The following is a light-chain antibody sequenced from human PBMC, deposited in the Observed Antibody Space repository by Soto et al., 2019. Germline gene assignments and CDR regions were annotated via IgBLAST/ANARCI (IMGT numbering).Light chain of an antibody. Sequence: DIQMTQSPSTLSASIGDRVTITCRASQTVYTWLAWYQQKPGTAPKLLIYEASTLHSGVPSRFTGSGSGTEFTLTISSLQPDDFATYYCQQYNSYPWTFGQGTKVDI. CDR3: QQYNSYPWT. CDR2: EAS. CDR1: QTVYTW. V-gene: IGKV1-5*03. J-gene: IGKJ1*01.